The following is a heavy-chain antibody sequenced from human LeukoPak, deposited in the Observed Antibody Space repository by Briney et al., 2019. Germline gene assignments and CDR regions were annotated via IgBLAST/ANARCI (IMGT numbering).Heavy chain of an antibody. D-gene: IGHD6-13*01. CDR2: IYYSGST. Sequence: SETLSLTCTVSGGSISGYYWRWIRQPPGKGLEWIGYIYYSGSTNYNPSLKSRLTMSVDTSKNQFSLKLSSVTAADTAVYYCARHSSSSWPQYGFDIWGQGTMGTVSS. J-gene: IGHJ3*02. V-gene: IGHV4-59*08. CDR1: GGSISGYY. CDR3: ARHSSSSWPQYGFDI.